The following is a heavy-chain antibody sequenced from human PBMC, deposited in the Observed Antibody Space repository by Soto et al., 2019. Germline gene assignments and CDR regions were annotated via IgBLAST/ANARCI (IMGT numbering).Heavy chain of an antibody. CDR3: AKATRGRCIGAHCYRFDL. CDR2: VTGAGIDT. CDR1: GFTFTNYA. Sequence: EVQLLESGGGLVQPGGSLRLSCTASGFTFTNYAMNWVRHSPGKGLEWVASVTGAGIDTYHAASVRGRFTISRDNSKNTMYLQVNNLRAEDTAMYHCAKATRGRCIGAHCYRFDLWGQGILVTVSA. D-gene: IGHD2-15*01. V-gene: IGHV3-23*01. J-gene: IGHJ4*02.